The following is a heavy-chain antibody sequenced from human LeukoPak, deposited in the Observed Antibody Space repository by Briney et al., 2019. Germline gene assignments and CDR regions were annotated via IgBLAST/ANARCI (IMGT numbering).Heavy chain of an antibody. J-gene: IGHJ5*02. CDR2: ISGSGGST. CDR3: AKDWLSMAFGEWWFDP. CDR1: GFTFSSYA. Sequence: EGSLRLSCAASGFTFSSYAMSWVRQAPGKGLEWVSAISGSGGSTYYADSVKGRFTISRDNSKNTLYLQTNSLRAEDTAVYYCAKDWLSMAFGEWWFDPWGQGTLVTVSS. D-gene: IGHD3-10*01. V-gene: IGHV3-23*01.